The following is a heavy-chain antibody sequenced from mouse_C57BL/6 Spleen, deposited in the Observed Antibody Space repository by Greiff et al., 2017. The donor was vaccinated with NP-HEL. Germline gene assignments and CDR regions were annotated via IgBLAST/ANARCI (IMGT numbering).Heavy chain of an antibody. J-gene: IGHJ2*01. D-gene: IGHD6-1*01. CDR3: ARSVGVPLRPDY. CDR2: INPNNGGT. Sequence: VQLHQSGPELVKPGASVKISCKASGYTFTDYYMNWVKQSHGKSLEWIGDINPNNGGTSYNQKFKGKATLTVDKSSSTAYMELRSLKSEDSAVYYCARSVGVPLRPDYWGQGTTLTVSS. V-gene: IGHV1-26*01. CDR1: GYTFTDYY.